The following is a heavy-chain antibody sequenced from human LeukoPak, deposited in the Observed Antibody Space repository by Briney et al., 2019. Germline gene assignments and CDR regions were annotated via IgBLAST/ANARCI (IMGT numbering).Heavy chain of an antibody. D-gene: IGHD3-9*01. J-gene: IGHJ4*02. V-gene: IGHV4-4*08. Sequence: PSETLSLTCTVSGGSISSYYWSWIRQPPGKGLEWIGYIYSSGSTNYNPSLKSRVTTSVDTSNNQFSLRLSSVTAADTAVYYCARWVDLTVYWGQGTLVTVSS. CDR3: ARWVDLTVY. CDR2: IYSSGST. CDR1: GGSISSYY.